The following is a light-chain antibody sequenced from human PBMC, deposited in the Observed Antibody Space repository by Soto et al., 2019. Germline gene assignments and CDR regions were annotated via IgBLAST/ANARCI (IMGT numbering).Light chain of an antibody. J-gene: IGLJ3*02. CDR3: CSYASTVTWV. CDR1: SSDVGTHSL. V-gene: IGLV2-23*02. Sequence: QSALTQPASLSGSPGQSITISCTGTSSDVGTHSLVSWYQQHPGKAPKLIIYGVDKRPSGVSDRFSGSKSGNGASITISGLQSEDEAHYYCCSYASTVTWVFGGGTKVTVL. CDR2: GVD.